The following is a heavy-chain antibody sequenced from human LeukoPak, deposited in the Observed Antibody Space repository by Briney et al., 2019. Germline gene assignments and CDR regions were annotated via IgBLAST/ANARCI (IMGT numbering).Heavy chain of an antibody. CDR2: IGAYNGNT. D-gene: IGHD4-17*01. Sequence: ASVKVSCKASGYTFTSYGISWVRQAPGQGLEWMGWIGAYNGNTNYAQKLQGRVTMTTDTSTSTAYMELRSLRSDDTAVYYCARDPRWTTTVTTSPLNWFDPWGQGTLVTVSS. J-gene: IGHJ5*02. CDR1: GYTFTSYG. V-gene: IGHV1-18*01. CDR3: ARDPRWTTTVTTSPLNWFDP.